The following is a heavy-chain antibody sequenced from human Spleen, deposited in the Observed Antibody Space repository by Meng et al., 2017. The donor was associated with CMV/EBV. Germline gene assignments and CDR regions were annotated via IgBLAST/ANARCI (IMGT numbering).Heavy chain of an antibody. V-gene: IGHV1-69*04. D-gene: IGHD3-10*01. CDR2: IIPMLAIV. Sequence: SVKVSCKASGGTFSSYTISWVRQTPGQGLEWMGRIIPMLAIVNYAQKFHGRVSITADKSTSTAYMELSSLTSEDTAVYYCAKDSDVTLLRGVVMRDYFDYWGQGALVTVSS. J-gene: IGHJ4*02. CDR1: GGTFSSYT. CDR3: AKDSDVTLLRGVVMRDYFDY.